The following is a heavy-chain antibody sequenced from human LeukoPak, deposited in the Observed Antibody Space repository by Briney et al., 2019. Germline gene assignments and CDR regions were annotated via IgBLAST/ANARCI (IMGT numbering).Heavy chain of an antibody. D-gene: IGHD4-23*01. V-gene: IGHV4-59*01. CDR1: GGSISSYY. CDR2: IYYSGST. CDR3: ARENTDYGGIHNWYFDL. J-gene: IGHJ2*01. Sequence: SSETLSLTCTVSGGSISSYYWSWIRQPPGKGLEWIGYIYYSGSTNYNPSLMSRVTISVDTSKNQFSLKLSSVTAADTAVYYCARENTDYGGIHNWYFDLWGRGTLVTVSS.